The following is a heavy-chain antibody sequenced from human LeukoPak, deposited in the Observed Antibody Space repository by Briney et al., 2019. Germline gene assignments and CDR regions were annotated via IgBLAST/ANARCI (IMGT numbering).Heavy chain of an antibody. Sequence: GGSLRLSCAASRFNFDDYTMHWVRQIPGKSLEWVSLINWDGGSTFYADSVKGRFTISRDTRKNFLYLQMISLRTEDTALYYCAKDLGKVIAAAGTPGFDSWGRGTLVTVSS. CDR2: INWDGGST. CDR1: RFNFDDYT. V-gene: IGHV3-43*01. J-gene: IGHJ4*01. CDR3: AKDLGKVIAAAGTPGFDS. D-gene: IGHD6-13*01.